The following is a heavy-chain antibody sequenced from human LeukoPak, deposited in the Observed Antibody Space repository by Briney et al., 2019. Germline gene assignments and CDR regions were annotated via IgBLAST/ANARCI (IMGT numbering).Heavy chain of an antibody. D-gene: IGHD3-22*01. V-gene: IGHV1-46*01. CDR2: INPSGGST. CDR1: GYTFTRYY. CDR3: AREFPGVYDSSGYTFDY. J-gene: IGHJ4*02. Sequence: ASVKVSCKASGYTFTRYYMHWVRQAPGQGLEWMGIINPSGGSTSYAQKFQGRVTMTRDTSTSTVYMELSSLRSEDTAVYYCAREFPGVYDSSGYTFDYWGQGTLVTVSS.